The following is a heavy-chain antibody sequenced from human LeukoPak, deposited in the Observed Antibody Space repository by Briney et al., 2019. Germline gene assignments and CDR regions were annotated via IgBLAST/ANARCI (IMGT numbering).Heavy chain of an antibody. CDR1: GFTFSAYG. V-gene: IGHV3-33*01. CDR2: IWYDGSNK. D-gene: IGHD3-16*01. CDR3: ARDWGEGFFSMAFDI. Sequence: PGGSLRLSCAASGFTFSAYGMHWDRQAPGKGPEWVAVIWYDGSNKYYADSVKGRFTISRDNSKNTLYLQMNRLRAEDTAVYYCARDWGEGFFSMAFDIWGQGTMVTVSS. J-gene: IGHJ3*02.